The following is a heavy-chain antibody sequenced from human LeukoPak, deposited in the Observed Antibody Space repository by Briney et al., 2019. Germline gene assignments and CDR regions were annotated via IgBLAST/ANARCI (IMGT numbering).Heavy chain of an antibody. J-gene: IGHJ4*02. V-gene: IGHV4-39*01. D-gene: IGHD2-2*01. CDR2: IYYTGST. CDR1: GGSISSSSYY. CDR3: TRRNQLLFDY. Sequence: PSETLSLTCTVSGGSISSSSYYWGWIRQPPGKGPEWIGIIYYTGSTYYNPSLKSRVTISADTSKNQFSLNVSSVTAADTAVYYCTRRNQLLFDYWGKGTLVTVSS.